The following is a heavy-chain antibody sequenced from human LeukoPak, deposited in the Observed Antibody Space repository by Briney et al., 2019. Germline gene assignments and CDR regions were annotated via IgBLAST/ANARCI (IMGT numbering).Heavy chain of an antibody. CDR3: ARDSYSYGYGGFDY. CDR2: IYSTGNT. CDR1: GGSISSGDRY. V-gene: IGHV4-30-4*01. D-gene: IGHD5-18*01. J-gene: IGHJ4*02. Sequence: SETLSLTCTVSGGSISSGDRYWSWIRQSPGKGLEWIGYIYSTGNTYYNPSLKSRVIISVDTSKNQFSLELNSVTAADTAVYYCARDSYSYGYGGFDYWGQGILVTVSS.